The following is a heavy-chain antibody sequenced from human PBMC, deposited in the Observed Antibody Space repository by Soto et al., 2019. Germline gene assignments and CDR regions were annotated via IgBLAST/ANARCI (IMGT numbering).Heavy chain of an antibody. CDR2: IIPIFGTA. CDR3: ARIAAPTVYYYGMDV. J-gene: IGHJ6*02. Sequence: SVKVSCTASGCPFSSYAISWVRQAPGQGLEWMGGIIPIFGTANYAQQFPGRATITADESTRTAYMELSSLRSEDTAVYYCARIAAPTVYYYGMDVWGQGTTVTVSS. CDR1: GCPFSSYA. D-gene: IGHD2-15*01. V-gene: IGHV1-69*13.